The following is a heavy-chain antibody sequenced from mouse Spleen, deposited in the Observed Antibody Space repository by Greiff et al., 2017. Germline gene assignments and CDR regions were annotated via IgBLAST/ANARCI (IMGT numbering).Heavy chain of an antibody. Sequence: EVNVVESGADLVKPGASLKLSCAASGFAFSSYDMSWVRQTPEKRLEWVAYISSGGGSTYYPDTVKGRFTISRDNARNTLYLQMSSLKSEDTAMYYCGRHEYYVGFDYWGQGTTLTVSS. J-gene: IGHJ2*01. CDR1: GFAFSSYD. CDR2: ISSGGGST. CDR3: GRHEYYVGFDY. D-gene: IGHD1-1*01. V-gene: IGHV5-12-1*01.